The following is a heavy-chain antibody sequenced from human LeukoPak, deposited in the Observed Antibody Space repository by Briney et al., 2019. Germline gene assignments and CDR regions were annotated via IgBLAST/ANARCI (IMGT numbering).Heavy chain of an antibody. CDR3: AKDFPGCNSPDAFDI. CDR1: GFTFSSYG. V-gene: IGHV3-30*18. CDR2: ILFDGSNK. J-gene: IGHJ3*02. Sequence: PGGSLRLSCAASGFTFSSYGMHWVRQAPGKGLEWVAVILFDGSNKFYADSVKGRFTISRDNFKSTLYLQMNSLRAEDTAVYYCAKDFPGCNSPDAFDIWGQGTMVTVSS. D-gene: IGHD4-23*01.